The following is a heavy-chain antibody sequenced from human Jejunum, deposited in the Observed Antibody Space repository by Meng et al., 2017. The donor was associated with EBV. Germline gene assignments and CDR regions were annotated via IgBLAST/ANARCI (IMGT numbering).Heavy chain of an antibody. CDR1: GYTFSRYA. CDR2: INTRTGNP. CDR3: ASDISTATFGY. V-gene: IGHV7-4-1*02. J-gene: IGHJ4*02. Sequence: VLLVQSGSELKKPGASVKVSCKASGYTFSRYAMNWVRQAPGQGLEWMGWINTRTGNPAYAQGFTGRFVFSLDTSVSTAYLQISSLKAEDTAVYYCASDISTATFGYWGQGTLVTVSS. D-gene: IGHD2-21*02.